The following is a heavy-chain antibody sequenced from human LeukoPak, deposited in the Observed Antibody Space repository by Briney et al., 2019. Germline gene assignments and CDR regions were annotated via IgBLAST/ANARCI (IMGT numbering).Heavy chain of an antibody. J-gene: IGHJ4*02. CDR2: INPKNGDT. CDR3: AMILYATGSPTYYLDY. V-gene: IGHV1-2*02. CDR1: GYSFTDHS. Sequence: ASVKVSCKASGYSFTDHSMHWVRQAPGQGLEWMGWINPKNGDTNYAQNFQGRVTMTRDTSISTVYMEVSWLRSDDTAVYYCAMILYATGSPTYYLDYWGQGTLVTVSS. D-gene: IGHD2-8*01.